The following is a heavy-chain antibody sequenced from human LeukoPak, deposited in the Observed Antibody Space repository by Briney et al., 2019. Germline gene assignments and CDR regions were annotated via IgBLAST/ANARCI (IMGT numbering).Heavy chain of an antibody. J-gene: IGHJ4*02. Sequence: GGSLRLSCAASGFTFSDYWLHWVRQAPGKGLVWVSRINTDGSTINYAGSVKGRFTISRDDAKNTLYLQMNDLRAEDTAVYYCARAGTFRFDYWGQGTLVTVSS. CDR2: INTDGSTI. CDR1: GFTFSDYW. D-gene: IGHD2/OR15-2a*01. CDR3: ARAGTFRFDY. V-gene: IGHV3-74*01.